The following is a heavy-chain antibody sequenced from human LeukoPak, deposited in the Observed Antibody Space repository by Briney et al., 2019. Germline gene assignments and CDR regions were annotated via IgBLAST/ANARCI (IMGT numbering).Heavy chain of an antibody. CDR3: AKDLTYYYDSTGYYFDY. J-gene: IGHJ4*02. CDR1: GFTFSSYA. Sequence: GGSLRLSCAASGFTFSSYAMSWVRQAPGKGLELVSGISGSGGTTYYADSVKGRFTISRDNSKNTLYLQLNSLRTEDTAIYYCAKDLTYYYDSTGYYFDYWGQGTLVTVSS. D-gene: IGHD3-22*01. V-gene: IGHV3-23*01. CDR2: ISGSGGTT.